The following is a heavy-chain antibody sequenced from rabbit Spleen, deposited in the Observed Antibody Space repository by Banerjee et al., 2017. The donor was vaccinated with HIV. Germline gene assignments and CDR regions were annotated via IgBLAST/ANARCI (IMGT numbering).Heavy chain of an antibody. CDR2: IGTGSGTT. D-gene: IGHD1-1*01. V-gene: IGHV1S40*01. Sequence: QQLVESGGGLVKPGASLTLTCKASGFSFSSGYYMSWVRQAPGKGLEWIGCIGTGSGTTYYASGAKGRFTISKTSSTTVTLQATSLTAADTATYFCATGYSDIYFNLWGPGTLVTVS. CDR1: GFSFSSGYY. CDR3: ATGYSDIYFNL. J-gene: IGHJ4*01.